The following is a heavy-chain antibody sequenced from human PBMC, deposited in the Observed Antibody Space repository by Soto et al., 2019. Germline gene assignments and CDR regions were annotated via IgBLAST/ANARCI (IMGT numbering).Heavy chain of an antibody. D-gene: IGHD3-10*01. CDR1: GGSISSGDYY. CDR2: IYYSGST. V-gene: IGHV4-30-4*01. CDR3: ARAQGAGFLVS. Sequence: QVQLQESGPGLVKPSQTLSLTCTVSGGSISSGDYYWSWIRQPPGKGLEWIGYIYYSGSTYYNPSLTXRXTXSLXPSKNQFSLKLSSVTAAATAVYYCARAQGAGFLVSWGQGTLVTVSS. J-gene: IGHJ4*02.